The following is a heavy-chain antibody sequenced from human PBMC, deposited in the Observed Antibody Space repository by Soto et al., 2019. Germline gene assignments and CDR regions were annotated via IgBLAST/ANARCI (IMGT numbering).Heavy chain of an antibody. CDR3: AAFGYIAVAGIVN. V-gene: IGHV4-30-4*08. CDR1: GGSISRSGYL. D-gene: IGHD6-19*01. CDR2: IYDSGST. Sequence: PSETLSLTCTVSGGSISRSGYLWSWIRQHPGKGLEWIGYIYDSGSTYYNPSLKSRVSLSVDTSKNQFSLKLSSVTAADTAVYYCAAFGYIAVAGIVNWGQGTLVTVSS. J-gene: IGHJ4*02.